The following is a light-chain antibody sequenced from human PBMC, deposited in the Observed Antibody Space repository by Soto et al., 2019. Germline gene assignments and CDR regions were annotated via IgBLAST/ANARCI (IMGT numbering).Light chain of an antibody. Sequence: EIVLTQSPATLSLSPGERVTLSCRASQSVSNSLAWYQQKPGQPPRLIIYDVSNRATGIPARFSGSGSGTDFSLTISRLEPEDFAVYYCQQYGNSPWTFGQGTKVDI. CDR1: QSVSNS. CDR2: DVS. V-gene: IGKV3-11*01. J-gene: IGKJ1*01. CDR3: QQYGNSPWT.